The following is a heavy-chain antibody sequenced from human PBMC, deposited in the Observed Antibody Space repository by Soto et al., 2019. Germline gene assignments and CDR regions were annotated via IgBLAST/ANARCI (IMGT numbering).Heavy chain of an antibody. D-gene: IGHD2-15*01. V-gene: IGHV3-48*02. Sequence: SWGALVLGCVASGFTFSIYSMDWVGQAPGKGLELVSFITSDTSAIDYADSVKGRFTISRDNSRNSLYLQMNSLRDEDTAVYYCVRDWPYGSRQEVSGMEVWGQGTPVTVSS. CDR1: GFTFSIYS. J-gene: IGHJ6*01. CDR2: ITSDTSAI. CDR3: VRDWPYGSRQEVSGMEV.